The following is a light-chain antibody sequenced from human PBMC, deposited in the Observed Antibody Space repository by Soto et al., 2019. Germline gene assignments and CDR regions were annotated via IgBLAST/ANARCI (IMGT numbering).Light chain of an antibody. CDR3: QQYNNWPPWT. CDR1: QSVSSN. V-gene: IGKV3-15*01. CDR2: DAS. J-gene: IGKJ2*01. Sequence: EIVMTQSPATLSVSPGERATLSCRASQSVSSNLAWYQQKPGQAPRVLIYDASTRATGIPARFSGSGSGTEFTLTISSLQSEDFAAYYCQQYNNWPPWTFGQGTKLEIK.